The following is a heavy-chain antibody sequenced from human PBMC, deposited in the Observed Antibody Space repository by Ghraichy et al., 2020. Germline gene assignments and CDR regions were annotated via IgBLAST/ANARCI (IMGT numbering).Heavy chain of an antibody. V-gene: IGHV3-72*01. D-gene: IGHD3-10*01. CDR3: ARDYAESGAYFDY. J-gene: IGHJ4*02. CDR2: IRNKTKGYTT. Sequence: GESLNISCAASGFTFSDHYMEWVRQAPGKGLEWVGRIRNKTKGYTTEYAASVKGRFTISRDDSKNSLYLQMNSLKTEDTAMYYCARDYAESGAYFDYWGQGTPVTVAS. CDR1: GFTFSDHY.